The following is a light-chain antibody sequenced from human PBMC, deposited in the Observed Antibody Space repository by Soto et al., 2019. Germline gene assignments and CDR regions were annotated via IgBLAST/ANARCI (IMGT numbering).Light chain of an antibody. V-gene: IGKV3-20*01. J-gene: IGKJ1*01. CDR3: QHYGTSVCT. CDR1: QSVSSSF. Sequence: EIMLTQSPGTLSLSPGERATLSCRASQSVSSSFLAWYQQKPGQAPRLLIYGASIRATGIQDRCSGSGSGTAFTITISSLETEDFAMYLCQHYGTSVCTFRQGTNLEIK. CDR2: GAS.